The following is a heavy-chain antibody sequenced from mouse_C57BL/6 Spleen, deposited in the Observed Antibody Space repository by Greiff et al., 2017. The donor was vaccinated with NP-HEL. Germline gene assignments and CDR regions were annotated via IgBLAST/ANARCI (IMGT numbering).Heavy chain of an antibody. CDR1: GYTFTSYW. V-gene: IGHV1-50*01. J-gene: IGHJ3*01. Sequence: QVQLKQSGAELVKPGASVKLSCKASGYTFTSYWMQWVKQRPGQGLEWIGEIDPSDSYTNYNQKFKGKATLTVDTSSSTAYMQLSSLTSEDSAVYYCARRGYGSSSWFAYWGQGTLVTVSA. CDR3: ARRGYGSSSWFAY. D-gene: IGHD1-1*01. CDR2: IDPSDSYT.